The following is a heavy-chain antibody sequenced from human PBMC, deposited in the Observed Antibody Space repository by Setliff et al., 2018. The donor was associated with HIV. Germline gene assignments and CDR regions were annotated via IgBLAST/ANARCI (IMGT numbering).Heavy chain of an antibody. Sequence: VGSLRLSCAASGFTFRNYGMHWVRQAPGKGLEWVGVIWYDGSNQNYADSVKGRLTISRDNSKNTLYLEMNSLTPEDTAVYHCARYSSDWHTFDSWGQGTLVTVSS. D-gene: IGHD6-25*01. V-gene: IGHV3-33*03. CDR2: IWYDGSNQ. J-gene: IGHJ4*02. CDR1: GFTFRNYG. CDR3: ARYSSDWHTFDS.